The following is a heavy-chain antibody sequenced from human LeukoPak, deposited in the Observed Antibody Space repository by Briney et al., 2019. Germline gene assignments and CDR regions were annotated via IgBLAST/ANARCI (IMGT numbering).Heavy chain of an antibody. CDR3: ATLDGYFDY. J-gene: IGHJ4*02. CDR2: IYSSGRT. D-gene: IGHD5-24*01. Sequence: SETLSLTCTVSGGSISSSSYYWGWIRQPPGKGLEWFGSIYSSGRTYYNPSLKSRVTISVDTSKTQFSLKLSSMTAADTAVYYCATLDGYFDYWSQGTLVTVSS. V-gene: IGHV4-39*01. CDR1: GGSISSSSYY.